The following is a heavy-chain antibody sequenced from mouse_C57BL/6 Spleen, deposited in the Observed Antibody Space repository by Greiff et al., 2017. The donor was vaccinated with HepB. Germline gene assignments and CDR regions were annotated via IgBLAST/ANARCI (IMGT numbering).Heavy chain of an antibody. J-gene: IGHJ4*01. V-gene: IGHV5-6*01. CDR2: ISSGGSYT. Sequence: EXHLVESGGDLVKPGGSLKLSCAASGFTFSSYGMSWVRQTPDKRLEWVATISSGGSYTYYPDSVKGRFTISRDNAKNTLYLQMSSLKSEDTAMYYCARHQNVYYGSSYEGAMDYWGQRTSVTVSS. CDR1: GFTFSSYG. D-gene: IGHD1-1*01. CDR3: ARHQNVYYGSSYEGAMDY.